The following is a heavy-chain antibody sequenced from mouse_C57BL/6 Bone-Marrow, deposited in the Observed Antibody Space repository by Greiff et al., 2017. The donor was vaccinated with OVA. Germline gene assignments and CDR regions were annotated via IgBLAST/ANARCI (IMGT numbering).Heavy chain of an antibody. V-gene: IGHV1-49*01. D-gene: IGHD1-1*01. Sequence: LMESGAELVRPGSSVKLSCKDSYFAFMASAMHWVKQRPGHGLEWIGSFTMYSDATEYSENFKGKATLTANTSSSTAYMELSSLTSEDSAVYYCARSGTTVEGKDYFDYWGQGTTLTVSS. J-gene: IGHJ2*01. CDR2: FTMYSDAT. CDR3: ARSGTTVEGKDYFDY. CDR1: YFAFMASA.